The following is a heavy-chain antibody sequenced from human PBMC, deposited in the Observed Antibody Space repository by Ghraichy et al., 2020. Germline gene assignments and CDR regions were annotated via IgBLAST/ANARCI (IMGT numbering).Heavy chain of an antibody. Sequence: ERSLRLSCSASGFTFRNYVMYWVRQAPGKGLEYVSSISTNGGRSYYADSVKGRFTISRDNSKSTLDLQMSSLRAEDTAVYYCVKEGENYGSGSSDFWGQGTLVTVSS. J-gene: IGHJ4*02. CDR3: VKEGENYGSGSSDF. CDR2: ISTNGGRS. CDR1: GFTFRNYV. V-gene: IGHV3-64D*09. D-gene: IGHD3-10*01.